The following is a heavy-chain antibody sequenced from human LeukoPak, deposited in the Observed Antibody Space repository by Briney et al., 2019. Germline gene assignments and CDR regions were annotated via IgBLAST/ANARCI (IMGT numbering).Heavy chain of an antibody. V-gene: IGHV4-59*11. D-gene: IGHD6-19*01. Sequence: ASETLSLTCSVSGGSISSHYWTWMRQPPGKGLEWIGYISYSGITNYNPSLKSRVSISVDTSMNQLSLKVNSVTTADTAVHYCARLAVAGDYDHFYFYMDVWGKGTTVTVSS. CDR1: GGSISSHY. CDR3: ARLAVAGDYDHFYFYMDV. CDR2: ISYSGIT. J-gene: IGHJ6*03.